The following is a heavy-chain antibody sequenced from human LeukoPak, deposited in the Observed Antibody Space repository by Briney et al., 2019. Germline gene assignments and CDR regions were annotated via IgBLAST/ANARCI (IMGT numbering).Heavy chain of an antibody. CDR3: ARRHMRSGYDY. V-gene: IGHV3-48*01. Sequence: GGSLRLSCAASGFTFSSYSMNWVRQAPGEGLGWVSYISSSSSTIYYADSVKGRFTISRDNAKNSLYLQMNSLRAEDTAVYYCARRHMRSGYDYWGQGILVTVSS. CDR1: GFTFSSYS. J-gene: IGHJ4*02. D-gene: IGHD3-3*01. CDR2: ISSSSSTI.